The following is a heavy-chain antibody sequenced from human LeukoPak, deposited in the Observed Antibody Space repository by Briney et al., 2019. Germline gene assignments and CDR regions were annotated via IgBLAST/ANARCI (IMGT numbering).Heavy chain of an antibody. V-gene: IGHV3-11*01. CDR3: AKWYYDSSGYHPDAFDI. CDR2: MSSRSGII. J-gene: IGHJ3*02. D-gene: IGHD3-22*01. CDR1: GFNFGDYY. Sequence: GGSLRLSCVASGFNFGDYYMNWIRQSPGKGLEWISYMSSRSGIIYYGGSVKGRFTISRDNAKNSLYLQMNSLRPDDTAVYYCAKWYYDSSGYHPDAFDIWGQGTMVTVSS.